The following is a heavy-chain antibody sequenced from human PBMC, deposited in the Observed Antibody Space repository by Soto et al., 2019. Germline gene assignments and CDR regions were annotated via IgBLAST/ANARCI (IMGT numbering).Heavy chain of an antibody. J-gene: IGHJ6*02. V-gene: IGHV4-59*01. Sequence: QVRLQESGPGLVKPSETLSLTCTVSGGSISSYYWSWIRQPPGKGLQWIGYIYNTGSTIYNPSLKGRVTISVDASKNQFSLTLSSVAAADTAVYYCARDLWGYCGADCYPLDVWGQGTTVTVSS. CDR1: GGSISSYY. CDR3: ARDLWGYCGADCYPLDV. CDR2: IYNTGST. D-gene: IGHD2-21*02.